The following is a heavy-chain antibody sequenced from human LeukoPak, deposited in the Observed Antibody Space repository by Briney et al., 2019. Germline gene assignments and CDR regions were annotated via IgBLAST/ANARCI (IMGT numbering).Heavy chain of an antibody. Sequence: SQTLSLTCTVSGVSISSGGYYWSWIRQHPGKGLEWIGYIYYSGSTYYNPSLKGRVTISVDTSKNQFSLKLSSVTAADTAVYYCARGGVDTAMAIFDYWGQGTLVTVSS. V-gene: IGHV4-31*03. CDR3: ARGGVDTAMAIFDY. CDR2: IYYSGST. J-gene: IGHJ4*02. CDR1: GVSISSGGYY. D-gene: IGHD5-18*01.